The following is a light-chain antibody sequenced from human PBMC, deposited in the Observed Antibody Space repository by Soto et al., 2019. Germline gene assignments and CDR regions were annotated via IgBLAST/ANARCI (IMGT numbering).Light chain of an antibody. J-gene: IGLJ3*02. V-gene: IGLV2-14*01. Sequence: QSVLTQPASVSGSPGQSITISCTGTTGDIGTYNYVSWYQHHPDKAPRLMIYEVSNRPSGVSNRFSGSKSSNTASLTISGLQAEDEADYYCTSFTNSRTVVFGGGTQLTVL. CDR1: TGDIGTYNY. CDR3: TSFTNSRTVV. CDR2: EVS.